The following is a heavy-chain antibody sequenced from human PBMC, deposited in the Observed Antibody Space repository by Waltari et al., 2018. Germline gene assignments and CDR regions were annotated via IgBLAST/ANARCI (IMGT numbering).Heavy chain of an antibody. CDR1: GFTFSTSW. CDR3: ASGPF. Sequence: EVQLVESGGGLVQPGGSLRLPWAASGFTFSTSWMSWLRQAPGMGLEWVASIKQDESEKYYVDSVRGRFTISRDNTKNSLYLQMNSLRAEDTAIYHCASGPFWGQGTLVTVSS. J-gene: IGHJ4*02. V-gene: IGHV3-7*01. CDR2: IKQDESEK.